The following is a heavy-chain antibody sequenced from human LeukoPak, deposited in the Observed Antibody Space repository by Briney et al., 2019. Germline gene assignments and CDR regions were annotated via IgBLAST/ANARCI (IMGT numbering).Heavy chain of an antibody. CDR3: ARDSFGWNYPGIAAAVADAFDI. J-gene: IGHJ3*02. CDR1: GYTFTSYA. CDR2: INAGNGNT. Sequence: ASVKVSCKASGYTFTSYAMHWVRQAPGQRLEWMGWINAGNGNTKYSQKFQGRVTITRDTSASTAYMELSSLRSEDTAVYYCARDSFGWNYPGIAAAVADAFDIWGQGTMVTVSS. D-gene: IGHD6-13*01. V-gene: IGHV1-3*01.